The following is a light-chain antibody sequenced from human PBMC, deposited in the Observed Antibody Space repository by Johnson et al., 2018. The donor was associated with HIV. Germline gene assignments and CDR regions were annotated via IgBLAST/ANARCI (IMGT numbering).Light chain of an antibody. Sequence: QSVLTQPPSVSAAPGQKVTISCSGSSSNIGNNYVSWYQQLPGTAPKLLIYDNNKRPSGIPDRFSGFKSGTSATLGITGLQTGDAADYYCGTWDSSLSAGGVFGTGTKVTVL. CDR2: DNN. CDR3: GTWDSSLSAGGV. J-gene: IGLJ1*01. V-gene: IGLV1-51*01. CDR1: SSNIGNNY.